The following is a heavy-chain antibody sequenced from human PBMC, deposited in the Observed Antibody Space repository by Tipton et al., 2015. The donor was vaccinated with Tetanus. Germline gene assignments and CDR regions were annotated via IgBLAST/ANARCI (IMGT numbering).Heavy chain of an antibody. J-gene: IGHJ4*02. CDR3: AREADCSGGSCFSGDFDN. D-gene: IGHD2-15*01. V-gene: IGHV3-33*01. Sequence: SLRLSCAASGFIFSSYGIHWVRQAPGKGLEWVAVSWYDGTDKYYADSVNGRFTISRDNSKYTLYLQKDSLRAEDTAVYYCAREADCSGGSCFSGDFDNWGQGTQVTVSS. CDR1: GFIFSSYG. CDR2: SWYDGTDK.